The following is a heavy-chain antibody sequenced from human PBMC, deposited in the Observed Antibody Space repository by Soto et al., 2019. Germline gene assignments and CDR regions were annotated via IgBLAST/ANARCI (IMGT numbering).Heavy chain of an antibody. CDR2: IIPIFGTA. V-gene: IGHV1-69*13. CDR3: ATGLRFLEWLWALDGMDV. D-gene: IGHD3-3*01. J-gene: IGHJ6*02. Sequence: ASVKVCCKASGGTFSSYSISWVRQAPGQGLEWMGGIIPIFGTANYAQKFQGRVTITADESTSTAYMELSSLRSEDTAVYYCATGLRFLEWLWALDGMDVWGQGTTVTVSS. CDR1: GGTFSSYS.